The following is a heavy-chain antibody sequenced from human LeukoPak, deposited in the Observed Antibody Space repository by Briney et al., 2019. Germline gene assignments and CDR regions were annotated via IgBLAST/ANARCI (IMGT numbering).Heavy chain of an antibody. J-gene: IGHJ6*03. D-gene: IGHD3-10*01. Sequence: TSETLSLTCTVSGGSISNYYWSWIRQPPGKGLEWIGYISDSGTTNYNPSLKSRVTTSLDTSKNQFSLQLRSVTAADTAVYYCARDFMVRGDQVNYYYYYMDVWGTGATITVPS. V-gene: IGHV4-59*01. CDR1: GGSISNYY. CDR2: ISDSGTT. CDR3: ARDFMVRGDQVNYYYYYMDV.